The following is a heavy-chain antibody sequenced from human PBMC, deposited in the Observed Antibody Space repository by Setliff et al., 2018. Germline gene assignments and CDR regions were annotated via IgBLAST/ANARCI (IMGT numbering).Heavy chain of an antibody. J-gene: IGHJ6*03. CDR2: IIPIFGTA. CDR1: GGTFSSYA. CDR3: AGSGGGKALGRERPYYYYMDV. Sequence: SVKVSCKASGGTFSSYAISWVRQAPGQGLEWMGGIIPIFGTANYAQKFQGRVTFTADESTSTAYMELSSLRSEDTAVYYCAGSGGGKALGRERPYYYYMDVWGKGTTVTVSS. D-gene: IGHD3-16*01. V-gene: IGHV1-69*13.